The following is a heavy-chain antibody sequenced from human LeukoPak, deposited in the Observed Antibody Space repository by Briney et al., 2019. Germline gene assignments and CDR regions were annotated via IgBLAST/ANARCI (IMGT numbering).Heavy chain of an antibody. J-gene: IGHJ4*02. CDR3: ASELRLGH. CDR1: GFTFSSYA. Sequence: PGGSLRLSCAASGFTFSSYAMSWVRQAPGKGLEWVSAISGSGGSTSYAASVKGRFTISRDNAQNTLYLQMNSLRAEDTAVYYCASELRLGHWGQGILVTVSS. CDR2: ISGSGGST. D-gene: IGHD3-10*01. V-gene: IGHV3-23*01.